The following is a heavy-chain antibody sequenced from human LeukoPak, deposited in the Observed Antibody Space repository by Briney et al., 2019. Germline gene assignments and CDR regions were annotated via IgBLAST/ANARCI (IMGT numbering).Heavy chain of an antibody. CDR3: ASLTHSYYADPAGYYPFYYMDV. D-gene: IGHD2-2*03. Sequence: SETLSLTCNVSSGSITDSNYYWGWIRQPPGKGLEWIGRINYSGTTYYSPSLKSRVTISVDTSRNHFSLKVTSVTAADTAVYYCASLTHSYYADPAGYYPFYYMDVCGKGTTVTVSS. CDR1: SGSITDSNYY. V-gene: IGHV4-39*02. J-gene: IGHJ6*03. CDR2: INYSGTT.